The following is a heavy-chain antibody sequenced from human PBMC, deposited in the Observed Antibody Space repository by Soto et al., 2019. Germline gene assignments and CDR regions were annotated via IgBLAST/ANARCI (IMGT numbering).Heavy chain of an antibody. Sequence: GGSLRLSCAASGFTFSSYWMSWVRQAPGKGLEWVANIKQDGSEKYYVDSVKGRFTISRDNAKNSLYLQMNSLRAEDTAVYYCARVGRQWLAEFNFDYWGQGTLVTVSS. CDR3: ARVGRQWLAEFNFDY. CDR2: IKQDGSEK. V-gene: IGHV3-7*01. D-gene: IGHD6-19*01. CDR1: GFTFSSYW. J-gene: IGHJ4*02.